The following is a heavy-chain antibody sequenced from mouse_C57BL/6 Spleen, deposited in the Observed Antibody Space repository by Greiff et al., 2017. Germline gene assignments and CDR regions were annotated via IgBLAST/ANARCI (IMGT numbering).Heavy chain of an antibody. CDR2: IYPGDGDT. J-gene: IGHJ1*03. Sequence: QVQLQQSGAELVKPGASVKISCKASGYAFSSYWMNWVKQRPGKGLEWIGQIYPGDGDTNYNGKFKGKATLTADKSSSTAYMQLSSLTSEDSAVYFCARGDYGIWYFDVWGTGTTVTVSS. CDR3: ARGDYGIWYFDV. V-gene: IGHV1-80*01. D-gene: IGHD1-1*01. CDR1: GYAFSSYW.